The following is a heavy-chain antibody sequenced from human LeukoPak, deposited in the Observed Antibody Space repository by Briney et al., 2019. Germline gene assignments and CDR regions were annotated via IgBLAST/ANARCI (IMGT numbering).Heavy chain of an antibody. CDR1: GFTSSSYA. CDR3: AKDPSTYYYDSSGFPNWFDP. CDR2: ISGSGGST. Sequence: PGASLRLSCAASGFTSSSYAMSWVRQAPGKGLEWVSAISGSGGSTYYADSVKGRFTISRDNSKNTLYLQMNSLRAEDTAVYYCAKDPSTYYYDSSGFPNWFDPWGQGTLVTVSS. V-gene: IGHV3-23*01. J-gene: IGHJ5*02. D-gene: IGHD3-22*01.